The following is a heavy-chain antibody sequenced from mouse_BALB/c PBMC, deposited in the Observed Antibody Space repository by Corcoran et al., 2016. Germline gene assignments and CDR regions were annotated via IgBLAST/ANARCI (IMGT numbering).Heavy chain of an antibody. D-gene: IGHD1-1*01. CDR3: ARRGYYGSYYYAMDY. CDR2: IYPYNGGT. CDR1: GYTFTDYN. J-gene: IGHJ4*01. Sequence: EVQLQQSGPELVKPGASVKISCKASGYTFTDYNMHWVKQSHGKSLEWIGYIYPYNGGTGYNQKFKSKATLTVDNSSSTAYMELRSLTSEDSAVYYCARRGYYGSYYYAMDYWGQGTSVTVSS. V-gene: IGHV1S29*02.